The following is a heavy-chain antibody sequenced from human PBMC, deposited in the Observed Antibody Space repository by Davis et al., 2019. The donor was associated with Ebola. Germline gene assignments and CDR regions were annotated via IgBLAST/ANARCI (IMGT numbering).Heavy chain of an antibody. Sequence: GESLKISCAASGFTFSSYWMSWLRQSPGKGLEWVANISPDGGDKYYVDSVKGRFTISRDNAKNSLYLQMNSLRPEDSAVYYCGRPDRSIRATPGFWRQGALVTVSS. D-gene: IGHD1-14*01. V-gene: IGHV3-7*01. J-gene: IGHJ4*02. CDR1: GFTFSSYW. CDR2: ISPDGGDK. CDR3: GRPDRSIRATPGF.